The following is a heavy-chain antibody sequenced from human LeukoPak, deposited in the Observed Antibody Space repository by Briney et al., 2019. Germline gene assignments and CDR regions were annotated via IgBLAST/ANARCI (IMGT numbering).Heavy chain of an antibody. Sequence: SETLSLTCAVFGGSFSSYYWSWIRQPPGKGLEWIGEINHSGYTSYNPSLKSRVTISVDTSKNQFSLKLSSVTAADTAVYYCARHDGSSWYYFDYWGQGTLVTVSS. CDR2: INHSGYT. D-gene: IGHD6-13*01. J-gene: IGHJ4*02. CDR3: ARHDGSSWYYFDY. CDR1: GGSFSSYY. V-gene: IGHV4-34*01.